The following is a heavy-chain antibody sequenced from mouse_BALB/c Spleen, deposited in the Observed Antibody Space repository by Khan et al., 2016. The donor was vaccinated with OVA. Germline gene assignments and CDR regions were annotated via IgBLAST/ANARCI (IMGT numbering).Heavy chain of an antibody. V-gene: IGHV5-6-5*01. Sequence: EVELVESGGGLVKPGGSLKLSCAASGFTFSNYTMSWVRQSPEKRLEWVASISSGDSTYYPDSVKGRFTISRDNARNILYLQMSSRRSEDTAMYYCARDYWCAYWGQGTLVTVSA. CDR1: GFTFSNYT. CDR3: ARDYWCAY. CDR2: ISSGDST. J-gene: IGHJ3*01.